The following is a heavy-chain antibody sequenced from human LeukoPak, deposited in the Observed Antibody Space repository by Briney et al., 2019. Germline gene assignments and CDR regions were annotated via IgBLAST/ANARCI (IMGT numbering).Heavy chain of an antibody. J-gene: IGHJ6*03. CDR2: IYYSGST. Sequence: PSETLSLTCTVSGGSISSGGYYWSWIRQHPGKGLEWIGYIYYSGSTYYNPSPKSRVTISVDTSKNQFSLKLSSVTAADTAVYYCARWGPPSIAEETPYYYYYMDVWGKGTTVTVSS. CDR1: GGSISSGGYY. D-gene: IGHD6-6*01. CDR3: ARWGPPSIAEETPYYYYYMDV. V-gene: IGHV4-31*03.